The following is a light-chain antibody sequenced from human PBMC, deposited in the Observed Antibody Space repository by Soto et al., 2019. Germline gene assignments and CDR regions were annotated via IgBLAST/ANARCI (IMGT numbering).Light chain of an antibody. J-gene: IGKJ1*01. CDR3: QEYLQWPPGM. CDR1: QFVSIS. V-gene: IGKV3-15*01. CDR2: DTS. Sequence: EIVVTQSPATLSGSPGEGATLSCRASQFVSISLAWYQQRPGQVPRPLIYDTSTRAPGISARFSGSGSGTEFTLTISTLQSEDFAVYYCQEYLQWPPGMFGQGTTVDMK.